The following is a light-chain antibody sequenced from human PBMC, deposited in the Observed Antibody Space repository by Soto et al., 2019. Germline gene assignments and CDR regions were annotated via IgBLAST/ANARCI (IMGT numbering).Light chain of an antibody. J-gene: IGKJ5*01. CDR3: QQRSNLIT. Sequence: EIVLTQSPATLSLSPGERATLSCRASQSVSSYLAWYQQKPGQAPRLLIYDASNRATGIPARFSGSGSGTDFTLPISSLDPEDFAVYYCQQRSNLITFGQGTRLEIK. V-gene: IGKV3-11*01. CDR1: QSVSSY. CDR2: DAS.